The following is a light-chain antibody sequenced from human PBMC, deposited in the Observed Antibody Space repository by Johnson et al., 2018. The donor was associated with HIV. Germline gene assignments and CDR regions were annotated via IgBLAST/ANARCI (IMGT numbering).Light chain of an antibody. V-gene: IGLV1-51*02. J-gene: IGLJ1*01. CDR1: SSNIENYF. CDR2: ENN. CDR3: GTWDTSLSAYV. Sequence: QSILTQPPSVSAAPGQRVNISCSGNSSNIENYFVSWYQQLPGAAPRLVIYENNQRPSGIPDRFSGSKSGTSATLGITGLQTGDEADYYCGTWDTSLSAYVFGTGTKVTVL.